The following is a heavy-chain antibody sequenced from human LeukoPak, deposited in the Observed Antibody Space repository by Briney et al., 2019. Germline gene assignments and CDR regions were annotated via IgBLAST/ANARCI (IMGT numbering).Heavy chain of an antibody. Sequence: ASVKVSCKASGYTFTGYYMHWVRQAPGQGLEWMGWINPNSDGTNYAQKFQGRVTMTRDTSISTAYMELSRLRSDDTAVYYCARADSWDAFDIWGQETMLTVSS. CDR1: GYTFTGYY. V-gene: IGHV1-2*02. J-gene: IGHJ3*02. CDR2: INPNSDGT. CDR3: ARADSWDAFDI. D-gene: IGHD1-26*01.